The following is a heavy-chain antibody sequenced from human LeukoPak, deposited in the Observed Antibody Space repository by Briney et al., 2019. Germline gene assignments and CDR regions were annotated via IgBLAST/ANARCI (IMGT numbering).Heavy chain of an antibody. D-gene: IGHD5-18*01. CDR1: GGSISSSNW. V-gene: IGHV4-4*02. Sequence: PSETLSLTCAVSGGSISSSNWWSWVRQPPGKGLEWIGEISQSGSTSYNPSLKSRVTMSVDKSKNQFSLKVRSVTAADTAVYYCARDRGGYTYSHDYWGQGTLVTVSS. J-gene: IGHJ4*02. CDR2: ISQSGST. CDR3: ARDRGGYTYSHDY.